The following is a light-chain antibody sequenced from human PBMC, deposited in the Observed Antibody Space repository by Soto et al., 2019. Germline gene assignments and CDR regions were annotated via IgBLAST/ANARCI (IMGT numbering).Light chain of an antibody. CDR2: DAS. V-gene: IGKV1-39*01. J-gene: IGKJ5*01. CDR3: QQSYRTPRT. Sequence: DIQMTQSPSALSASVGDRVTITCRASQSISSWLAWYQQKPGKAPKLLIYDASSLQSGVPSRFSGSGSGTEFTLTISSLQPEDFATYYCQQSYRTPRTFGQGTRLEIK. CDR1: QSISSW.